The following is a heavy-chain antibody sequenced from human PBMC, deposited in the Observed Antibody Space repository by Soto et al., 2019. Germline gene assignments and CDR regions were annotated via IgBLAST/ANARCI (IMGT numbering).Heavy chain of an antibody. J-gene: IGHJ4*02. D-gene: IGHD4-17*01. V-gene: IGHV1-46*03. Sequence: ASVKVSCKASGYTFTSYYMHWVRQAPGQGLEWMGIINPSGGSTSYAQKFQGRVTMTRDTSTSTVYMELSSLRSEDTAVYYCARTLTYGDFSYYFDYWGQGTLVTVSS. CDR2: INPSGGST. CDR1: GYTFTSYY. CDR3: ARTLTYGDFSYYFDY.